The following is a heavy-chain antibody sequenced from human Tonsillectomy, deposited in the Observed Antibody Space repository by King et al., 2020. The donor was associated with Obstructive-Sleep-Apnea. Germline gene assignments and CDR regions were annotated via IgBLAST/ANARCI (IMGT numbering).Heavy chain of an antibody. CDR3: ARGERENYDILTGYYILDWFDP. V-gene: IGHV4-39*07. Sequence: QVQLQESGPGLVKPSETLSLTCTVSGGPISSRTNYWGWIRQPPGKGLQWIGSLYYSASTYYNPSLKSRVTISVDTSKNQFSLKLSSVTAADTAVYYCARGERENYDILTGYYILDWFDPWGQGTLVTVSS. D-gene: IGHD3-9*01. CDR2: LYYSAST. J-gene: IGHJ5*02. CDR1: GGPISSRTNY.